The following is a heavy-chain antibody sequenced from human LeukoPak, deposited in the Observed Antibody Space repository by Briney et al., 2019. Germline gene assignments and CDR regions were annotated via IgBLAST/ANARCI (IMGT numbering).Heavy chain of an antibody. CDR1: GFTFSSYA. D-gene: IGHD1-1*01. V-gene: IGHV3-23*01. Sequence: TGGSLRLSCAASGFTFSSYAMSWVRQAPGKGLEWVSAISGSSGSTYYADSVKGRFTISRDNSKNTLYLQMNSLRAEDTAVYYCAKLTYELHIAILDSWGQGTLVTVSS. J-gene: IGHJ4*02. CDR2: ISGSSGST. CDR3: AKLTYELHIAILDS.